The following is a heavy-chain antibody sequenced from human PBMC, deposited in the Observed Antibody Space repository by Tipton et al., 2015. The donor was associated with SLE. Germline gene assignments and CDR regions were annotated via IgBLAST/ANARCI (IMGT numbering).Heavy chain of an antibody. CDR1: GYTFTSYA. V-gene: IGHV1-3*01. Sequence: QLVQSGAEVKKPGASVKVSCKASGYTFTSYAMHWVRQAPGQRLEWMGWINAGNGNTKYSQKFQGRVTITRDTSASTAYMELSSLRSEDTAVYYCARSQLSSDSSGYYFAFDIWGQGTMVTVSS. CDR3: ARSQLSSDSSGYYFAFDI. CDR2: INAGNGNT. D-gene: IGHD3-22*01. J-gene: IGHJ3*02.